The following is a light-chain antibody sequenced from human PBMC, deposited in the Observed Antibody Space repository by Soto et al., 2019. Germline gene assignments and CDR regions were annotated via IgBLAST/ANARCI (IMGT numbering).Light chain of an antibody. CDR2: DVN. CDR1: SSDLGSYNH. CDR3: CSYAGGVV. V-gene: IGLV2-18*02. J-gene: IGLJ2*01. Sequence: QSVLTQPPSVSGSPGQSVTISCSGTSSDLGSYNHVSWYQQPPGTAPKLMIYDVNKRPSGVPYRFSGSKSGNTASLTSSGIQAEDEADYYCCSYAGGVVFGGGTKLTVL.